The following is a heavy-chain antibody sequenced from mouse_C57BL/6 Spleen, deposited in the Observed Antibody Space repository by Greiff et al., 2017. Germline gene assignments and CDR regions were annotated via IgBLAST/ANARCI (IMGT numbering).Heavy chain of an antibody. Sequence: QVQLQQSGPELVKPGASVKISCKASGYAFSSSWMNWVKQRPGKGLEWIGRIYPGDGDTNYNGKFKGKATLTAEKSSSTAYMQLSSLTSEDSAVYFCARSYGSSWFAYWGQGTLVTVSA. D-gene: IGHD2-2*01. J-gene: IGHJ3*01. CDR3: ARSYGSSWFAY. CDR2: IYPGDGDT. CDR1: GYAFSSSW. V-gene: IGHV1-82*01.